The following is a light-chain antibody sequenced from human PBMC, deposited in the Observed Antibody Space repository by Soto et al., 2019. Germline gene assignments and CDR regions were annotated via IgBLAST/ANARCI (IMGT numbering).Light chain of an antibody. CDR1: QRVGSNY. CDR3: QQYGGSPRIT. Sequence: DIVLTQTPGTLSLSPGDRATLSCRASQRVGSNYLAWYQRKSGQPPRLLIHGASSRATGVPDRFSGSGSGTDFTLIINRLEPEDVAIYYCQQYGGSPRITFGQGTRLEIK. J-gene: IGKJ5*01. CDR2: GAS. V-gene: IGKV3-20*01.